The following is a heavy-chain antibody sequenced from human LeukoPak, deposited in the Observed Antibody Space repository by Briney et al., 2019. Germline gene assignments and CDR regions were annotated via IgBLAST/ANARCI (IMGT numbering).Heavy chain of an antibody. CDR3: ARTVQLWLPDGFDY. D-gene: IGHD5-18*01. Sequence: SETLSLTCTVSGGSISSYYWSWIRQPPGKGLEWIGSIYHSGSTYYNPSLKSRVTISVDTSKNQFSLKLSSVTAADTAVYYCARTVQLWLPDGFDYWGQGTLVTVSS. CDR1: GGSISSYY. CDR2: IYHSGST. V-gene: IGHV4-59*08. J-gene: IGHJ4*02.